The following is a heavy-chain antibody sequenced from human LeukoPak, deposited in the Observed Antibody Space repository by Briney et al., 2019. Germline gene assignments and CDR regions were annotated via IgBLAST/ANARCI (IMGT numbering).Heavy chain of an antibody. J-gene: IGHJ6*03. D-gene: IGHD6-6*01. CDR3: ARLRSSSFYYYYMDV. V-gene: IGHV3-48*04. CDR1: GFTFSSYS. Sequence: GGSLRLSCAASGFTFSSYSMNWVRQAPGKGLEWLSYISSTSSAIYYADSLKGRFTISRDNAKNSLYLQMNSLRAEDTAVYYCARLRSSSFYYYYMDVWGKGTTVTVSS. CDR2: ISSTSSAI.